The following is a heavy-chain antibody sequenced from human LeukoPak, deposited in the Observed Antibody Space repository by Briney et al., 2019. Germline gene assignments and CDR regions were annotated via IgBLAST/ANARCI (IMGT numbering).Heavy chain of an antibody. V-gene: IGHV1-18*01. CDR2: ISAYNINT. CDR3: ASWAGYCSSNNCYATSLDY. CDR1: GYTLSNYG. J-gene: IGHJ4*02. D-gene: IGHD2-2*01. Sequence: ASVKVSCKASGYTLSNYGISWVRQAPGQGLEWMGWISAYNINTNFAQKFQGRVTMTTDTSTNTAYMELRSLGSDDTAVYYCASWAGYCSSNNCYATSLDYWGQGTLVTVSA.